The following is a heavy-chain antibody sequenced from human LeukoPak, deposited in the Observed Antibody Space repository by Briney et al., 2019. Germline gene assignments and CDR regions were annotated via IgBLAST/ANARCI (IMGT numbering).Heavy chain of an antibody. D-gene: IGHD3-3*01. J-gene: IGHJ6*03. V-gene: IGHV4-34*01. CDR2: VNYTGKTNYKPSLT. CDR3: ARVRHGPLEYGYYMFV. CDR1: GGSFRAFY. Sequence: SENLALHCAVDGGSFRAFYWSWIRQTPGQGPEWIGEVNYTGKTNYKPSLTDYNPSLKSQVTISVNPYNDELSLRVSSVTAADTGVWFCARVRHGPLEYGYYMFVWGKGTTVTVS.